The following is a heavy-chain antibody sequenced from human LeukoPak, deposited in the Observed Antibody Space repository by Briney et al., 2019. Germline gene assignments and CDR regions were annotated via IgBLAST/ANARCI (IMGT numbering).Heavy chain of an antibody. D-gene: IGHD1-26*01. CDR1: GFTFSDYC. CDR2: ISIISNYT. J-gene: IGHJ6*02. CDR3: ARCGTPNNYHYYGMDV. V-gene: IGHV3-11*03. Sequence: PGVSLRLSCAASGFTFSDYCMSWIRQAPGKGLEWVSYISIISNYTNYADSVKGRFTISRDNAKNSPHLQMNSLRAEDTAVYYCARCGTPNNYHYYGMDVWGQGTTVTVSS.